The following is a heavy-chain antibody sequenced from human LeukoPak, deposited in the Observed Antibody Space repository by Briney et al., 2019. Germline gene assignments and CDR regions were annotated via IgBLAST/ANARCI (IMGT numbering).Heavy chain of an antibody. CDR1: GFSINNNY. V-gene: IGHV3-53*01. CDR3: ARDSAFSSYSN. D-gene: IGHD2-15*01. J-gene: IGHJ1*01. Sequence: GGSLRLSCTASGFSINNNYMSWVRQAPGKGLEWVSIIYSDRSTYYPETVKGRFTISRDDSKNTLLLQMDSLRVEDTAIYYCARDSAFSSYSNWGQGALVTVSS. CDR2: IYSDRST.